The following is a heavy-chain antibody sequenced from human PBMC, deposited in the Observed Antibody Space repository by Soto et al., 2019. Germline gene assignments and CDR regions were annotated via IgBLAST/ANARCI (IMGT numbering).Heavy chain of an antibody. CDR1: GITVSSYY. V-gene: IGHV3-53*01. D-gene: IGHD3-22*01. CDR2: IYAGTIT. J-gene: IGHJ4*02. CDR3: ARIPYDNSGTIFDY. Sequence: PGGSLRLSCAVSGITVSSYYMSLVRQAAGKGLEWVSVIYAGTITYYADSVKGRFTIYRDNSKNTLDLEMNSLRVEDTAVYYCARIPYDNSGTIFDYWGEGTLVTVSS.